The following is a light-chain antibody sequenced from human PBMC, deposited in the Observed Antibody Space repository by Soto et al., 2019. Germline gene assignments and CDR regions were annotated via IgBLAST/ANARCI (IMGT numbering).Light chain of an antibody. CDR1: QSVGRNY. CDR3: HQYAYAPLT. V-gene: IGKV3-20*01. Sequence: EIVLTQSPGSLPLSPGESATLSCRASQSVGRNYLGWFQHKPGQAPRLLIYNAFTRATGVSDRFSGSGSGTDFTLTVSRLEPEDFAVYYCHQYAYAPLTFGGGTKVEIK. J-gene: IGKJ4*01. CDR2: NAF.